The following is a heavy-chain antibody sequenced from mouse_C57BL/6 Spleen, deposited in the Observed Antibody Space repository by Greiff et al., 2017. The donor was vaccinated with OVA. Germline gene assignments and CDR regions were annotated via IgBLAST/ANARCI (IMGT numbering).Heavy chain of an antibody. Sequence: VQLQQPGAELVKPGASVKLSCKASGYTFTSYWMHWVKQRPGQGLEWIGMIHPNSGSTNYNEKFKSKATLTVDKSSSTAYMQLSSLTSEDSAVYYCARSPIYYDSYYFDYWGQGTTLTVSS. CDR2: IHPNSGST. CDR1: GYTFTSYW. CDR3: ARSPIYYDSYYFDY. V-gene: IGHV1-64*01. J-gene: IGHJ2*01. D-gene: IGHD2-4*01.